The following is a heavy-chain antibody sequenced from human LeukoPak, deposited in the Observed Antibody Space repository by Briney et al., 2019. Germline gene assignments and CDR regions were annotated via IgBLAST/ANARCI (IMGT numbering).Heavy chain of an antibody. J-gene: IGHJ4*02. CDR2: IYWDDDK. D-gene: IGHD3-9*01. V-gene: IGHV2-5*02. CDR3: AHGLYFDWFLSGYFDY. CDR1: GFSLSTSGVG. Sequence: SGPTLVNPTQTLTLTCTFSGFSLSTSGVGVGWIRQPPGKALEWLALIYWDDDKRYSPSLKSRLTITKDTSKNQVVLTMTNMDPVDTAAYYCAHGLYFDWFLSGYFDYWGQGTLVTVSS.